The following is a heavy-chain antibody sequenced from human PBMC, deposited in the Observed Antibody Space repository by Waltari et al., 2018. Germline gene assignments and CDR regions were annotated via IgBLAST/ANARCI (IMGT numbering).Heavy chain of an antibody. CDR3: ARDTVVKDGMDV. D-gene: IGHD2-21*01. CDR2: INAGNANT. V-gene: IGHV1-3*01. J-gene: IGHJ6*02. Sequence: QVQLVQSGAEVKKPGASVKVSCKASGYTFTTYAIHWVRQAPGQRLEWMGWINAGNANTKYSQSFQGRVTITRDTSASTAYMELSSLRSEDTAVYYCARDTVVKDGMDVWGQGTTVTVSS. CDR1: GYTFTTYA.